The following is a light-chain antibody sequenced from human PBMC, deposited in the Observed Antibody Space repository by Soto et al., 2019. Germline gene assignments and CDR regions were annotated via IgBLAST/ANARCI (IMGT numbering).Light chain of an antibody. J-gene: IGKJ5*01. CDR2: AAS. V-gene: IGKV1-39*01. Sequence: DIQMTQSPSSLSASVGDRVTITCRASQSISSYLNWYQQKKGKPPKLLIYAASSLPSGVPSRFSGSGSGTDFTLTISSLQPEDFETYYCQQSYSNPVTFGQGTRLEIK. CDR3: QQSYSNPVT. CDR1: QSISSY.